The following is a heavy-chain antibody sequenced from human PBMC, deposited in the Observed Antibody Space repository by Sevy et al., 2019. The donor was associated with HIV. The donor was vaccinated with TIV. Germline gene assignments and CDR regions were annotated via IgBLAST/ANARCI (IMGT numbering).Heavy chain of an antibody. V-gene: IGHV1-69*13. CDR1: GGTFNNYG. CDR2: ILPLSGLV. Sequence: ASVKVSCKASGGTFNNYGINWVRQAPGQGLQWMGGILPLSGLVNYAQNLQGRVAITADESTRTVYMELSSLRFEGTAVYYCARDRPCGGDCYFLDFWGRGALVTVSS. D-gene: IGHD2-21*01. J-gene: IGHJ4*02. CDR3: ARDRPCGGDCYFLDF.